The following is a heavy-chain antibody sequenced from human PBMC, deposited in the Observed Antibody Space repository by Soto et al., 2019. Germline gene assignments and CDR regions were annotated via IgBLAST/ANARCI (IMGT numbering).Heavy chain of an antibody. CDR1: GFTFSSYA. Sequence: VQLVESGGGLVQPGGSLRLSCAASGFTFSSYAMHWVRQAPGKGLEWVAVISYDGSNKYYADSVKGRFTISRDNSKNTLYLQMNSLRAEDTAVYYCARDSGYCSSTSCYTNWFDPWGQGTLVTVSS. CDR3: ARDSGYCSSTSCYTNWFDP. CDR2: ISYDGSNK. D-gene: IGHD2-2*02. J-gene: IGHJ5*02. V-gene: IGHV3-30-3*01.